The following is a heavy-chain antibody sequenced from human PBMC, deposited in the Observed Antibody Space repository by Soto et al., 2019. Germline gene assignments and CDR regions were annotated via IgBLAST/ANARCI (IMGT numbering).Heavy chain of an antibody. J-gene: IGHJ4*02. D-gene: IGHD6-19*01. CDR2: INAGNGNT. CDR1: GYTFTGYA. V-gene: IGHV1-3*01. Sequence: ASVKVSCKASGYTFTGYAMHWVRQAPGQRLEWMGWINAGNGNTKYSQKFQGRVTITRDTSASTAYMELSSLRSEDTAVYYCARAVAVPADFDYWGQGTLVTVSS. CDR3: ARAVAVPADFDY.